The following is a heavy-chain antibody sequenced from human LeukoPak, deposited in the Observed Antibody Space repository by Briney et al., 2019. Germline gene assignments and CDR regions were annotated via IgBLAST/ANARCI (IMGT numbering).Heavy chain of an antibody. Sequence: ASVKVSCKASGYTFTSYYMHWVRQAPGQGLEWMGIINPSGGSRTHAQKFQGRVTMTRDTSTSTVYMEMSSVSFEDTVVYYCARGGSITARPESYGMDVWGQGTTVTVSS. CDR3: ARGGSITARPESYGMDV. CDR2: INPSGGSR. CDR1: GYTFTSYY. J-gene: IGHJ6*02. D-gene: IGHD6-6*01. V-gene: IGHV1-46*01.